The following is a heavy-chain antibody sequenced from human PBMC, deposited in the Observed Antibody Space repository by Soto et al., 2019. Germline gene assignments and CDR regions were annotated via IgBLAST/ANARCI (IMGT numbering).Heavy chain of an antibody. D-gene: IGHD1-26*01. V-gene: IGHV3-30-3*01. CDR1: RFSFSTYA. Sequence: QVQLVESGGGVVQPGRSLRLSCAASRFSFSTYAIHWVRQAPGKGLEWVAGISYDGGNEYYADSVKGRFTMSRDNSKSTLYLKMNSLGPDDTAVYYCARDRSGSHEIDDSLDIWGRGTMVTVSS. J-gene: IGHJ3*02. CDR3: ARDRSGSHEIDDSLDI. CDR2: ISYDGGNE.